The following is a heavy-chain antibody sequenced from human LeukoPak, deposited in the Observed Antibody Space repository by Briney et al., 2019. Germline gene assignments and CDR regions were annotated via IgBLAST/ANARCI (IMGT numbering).Heavy chain of an antibody. D-gene: IGHD6-19*01. CDR3: AREGTSSCWYPFDY. J-gene: IGHJ4*02. CDR1: GFTVSSNY. Sequence: GGSLRLSCAASGFTVSSNYMSWVRQAPGKGLEWVSVIYSGGSTYYADSVKGRFTISRDNSKNTLYLQMNSLRAEDTAVYYCAREGTSSCWYPFDYWGQGTLVTVSS. V-gene: IGHV3-53*01. CDR2: IYSGGST.